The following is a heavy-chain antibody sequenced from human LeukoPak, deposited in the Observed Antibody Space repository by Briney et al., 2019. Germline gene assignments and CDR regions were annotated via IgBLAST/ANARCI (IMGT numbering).Heavy chain of an antibody. V-gene: IGHV1-69*05. CDR1: GGTFSSYA. D-gene: IGHD7-27*01. Sequence: SVKVSCKASGGTFSSYAISWVRQAPGQGLEWMGGIIPIFGTANYAQKFQGRVTITTDESTSTAYMELSSLRSEDTAVYYCARDRTRNNWGPPDYWGQGTLVTVSS. CDR3: ARDRTRNNWGPPDY. CDR2: IIPIFGTA. J-gene: IGHJ4*02.